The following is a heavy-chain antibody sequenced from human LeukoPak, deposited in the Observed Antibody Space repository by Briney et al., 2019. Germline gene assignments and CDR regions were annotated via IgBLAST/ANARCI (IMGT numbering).Heavy chain of an antibody. J-gene: IGHJ3*02. CDR3: ARVRNIGGSGSLPKDAFDI. Sequence: ASVKVSCKASGGTFSSYAISWVRQAPGQGLEWMGGIIPIFGTANYAQKFQGRVTMTRDTSISTAYMELSRLRSDDTAVYYCARVRNIGGSGSLPKDAFDIWGQGTMVTVSS. CDR2: IIPIFGTA. CDR1: GGTFSSYA. V-gene: IGHV1-69*05. D-gene: IGHD3-10*01.